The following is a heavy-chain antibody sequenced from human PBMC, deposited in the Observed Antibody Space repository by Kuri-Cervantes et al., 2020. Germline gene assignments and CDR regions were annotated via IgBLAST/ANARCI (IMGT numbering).Heavy chain of an antibody. D-gene: IGHD3-9*01. Sequence: SETLSLTCTVSGYSVNNAYYWGWIRQPPGKGLEWIASISHSGNTYYIPSLKSRVTISVDTSKNQFSLKLSSVTAADTAVYYCASGYYDILTGYSDYWGQGTLVTVSS. CDR1: GYSVNNAYY. V-gene: IGHV4-38-2*02. CDR2: ISHSGNT. CDR3: ASGYYDILTGYSDY. J-gene: IGHJ4*02.